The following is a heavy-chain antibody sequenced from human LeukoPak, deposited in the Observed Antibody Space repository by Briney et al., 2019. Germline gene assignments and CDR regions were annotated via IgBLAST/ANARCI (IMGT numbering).Heavy chain of an antibody. J-gene: IGHJ4*02. D-gene: IGHD2-15*01. CDR3: AVGYCSGGSCYGVDY. Sequence: SETLSLTRTVSGGSISSYYWSWIRQPAGKGLEWIGRIYTSGSTNYNPSLKSRVTMPVDTSKNQFSLKLSSVTAADTAVYYCAVGYCSGGSCYGVDYWGQGTLVTVSS. CDR2: IYTSGST. V-gene: IGHV4-4*07. CDR1: GGSISSYY.